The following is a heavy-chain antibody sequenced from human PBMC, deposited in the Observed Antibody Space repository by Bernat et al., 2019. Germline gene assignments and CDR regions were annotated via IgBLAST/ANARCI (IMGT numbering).Heavy chain of an antibody. CDR1: GFTFSSYW. D-gene: IGHD3-22*01. Sequence: AQLVESGGDVVQPGRSLRLSCAASGFTFSSYWMSWVRQAPGKGLEWVANIKQDGSEKYYVDSVKGRFTISRDNAKNSLYLQMNSLRAEDTAVYYCARDPLRRYYDSSGSRPYFDYWGQGTLVTVSS. J-gene: IGHJ4*02. CDR3: ARDPLRRYYDSSGSRPYFDY. CDR2: IKQDGSEK. V-gene: IGHV3-7*01.